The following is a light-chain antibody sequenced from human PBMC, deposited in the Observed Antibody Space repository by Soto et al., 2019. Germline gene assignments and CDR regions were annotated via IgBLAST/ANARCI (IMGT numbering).Light chain of an antibody. CDR3: SSYTSSSTYV. CDR2: EVS. CDR1: SSDVGGYNY. J-gene: IGLJ1*01. Sequence: QSALTQPASVSGSPGQSITISCTGTSSDVGGYNYVSWHQQHPGKAPKLMLYEVSNRPSGVSNRFSGSKSGNTASLTISGLQAEDEADYYCSSYTSSSTYVFGTGTKVTVL. V-gene: IGLV2-14*01.